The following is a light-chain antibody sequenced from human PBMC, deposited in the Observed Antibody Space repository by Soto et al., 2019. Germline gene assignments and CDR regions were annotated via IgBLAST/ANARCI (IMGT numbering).Light chain of an antibody. V-gene: IGKV3-15*01. Sequence: EIVLTQSPGTLSSSPGERATLSCRASHIVTSNYLAWYQQKPGQAPRLLIYAASTRATGLPARFSGSGSGTEFTLTISSLQSEDFAVYSCQQYNNWPLTFGQGTKVDIK. CDR2: AAS. J-gene: IGKJ1*01. CDR3: QQYNNWPLT. CDR1: HIVTSN.